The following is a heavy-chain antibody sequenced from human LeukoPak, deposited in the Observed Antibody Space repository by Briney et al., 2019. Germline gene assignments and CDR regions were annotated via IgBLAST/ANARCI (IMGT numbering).Heavy chain of an antibody. J-gene: IGHJ4*02. CDR1: GGSISSYY. CDR2: ISYSGST. Sequence: SETLSLTCTVSGGSISSYYWSWIRQPPGKGLEWIGYISYSGSTNYNPSLKSRVTIPVDTSKNQFSLKVSSATAADTAVYYCARQGSIGIDYWGQGTLVTVSS. D-gene: IGHD3-10*01. CDR3: ARQGSIGIDY. V-gene: IGHV4-59*01.